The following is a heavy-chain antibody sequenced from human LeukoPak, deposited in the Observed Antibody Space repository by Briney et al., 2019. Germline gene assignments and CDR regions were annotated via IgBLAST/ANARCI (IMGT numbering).Heavy chain of an antibody. J-gene: IGHJ4*02. CDR2: IWYDGSNK. V-gene: IGHV3-33*01. CDR3: ARDPIATSYYFDY. Sequence: GGSLRLSCAASGFTFSSYGMHWVRQAPGKGLEWVAVIWYDGSNKYYADTVEGRFTISRDNSKNTLYLQMNSLRAEDTAVYYCARDPIATSYYFDYWGQGTLVTVSS. CDR1: GFTFSSYG. D-gene: IGHD2-15*01.